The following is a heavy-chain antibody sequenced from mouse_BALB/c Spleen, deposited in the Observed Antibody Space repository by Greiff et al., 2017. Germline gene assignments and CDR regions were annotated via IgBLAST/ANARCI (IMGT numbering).Heavy chain of an antibody. CDR3: ARYKGNYGYAMDY. J-gene: IGHJ4*01. V-gene: IGHV3-2*02. D-gene: IGHD2-1*01. Sequence: EVKVEESGPGLVKPSQSLSLTCTVTGYSITSDYAWNWIRQFPGNKLEWMGYISYSGSTSYNPSLKSRISITRDTSKNQFFLQLNSVTTEDTATYYCARYKGNYGYAMDYWGQGTSVTVSS. CDR1: GYSITSDYA. CDR2: ISYSGST.